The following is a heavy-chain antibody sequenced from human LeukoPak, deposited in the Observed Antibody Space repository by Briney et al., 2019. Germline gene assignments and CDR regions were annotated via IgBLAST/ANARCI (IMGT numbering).Heavy chain of an antibody. Sequence: ASVKVSFKASVYTFTSYYMHWVRQAPGQGVEWVGIINPSGGSTSYAQKFQGRVTMTRDTSTSTVYMELSSLRSEDTAVYYCARDSRPDYDILTGYLDYWGQGTLVTVSS. D-gene: IGHD3-9*01. J-gene: IGHJ4*02. V-gene: IGHV1-46*01. CDR3: ARDSRPDYDILTGYLDY. CDR2: INPSGGST. CDR1: VYTFTSYY.